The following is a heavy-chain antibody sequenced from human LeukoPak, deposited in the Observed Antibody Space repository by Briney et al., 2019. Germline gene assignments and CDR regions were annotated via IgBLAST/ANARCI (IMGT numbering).Heavy chain of an antibody. CDR3: ARVLSGCETTRCELDY. CDR1: GFAFSTYS. D-gene: IGHD1-26*01. J-gene: IGHJ4*02. CDR2: ISSSSTYI. V-gene: IGHV3-21*01. Sequence: GGSLRLSRAASGFAFSTYSMNWVRQAPGKGLEWVSSISSSSTYIYYADSVKGRVTISRDNAKNSLYLQMNSLRAEDTAVYYCARVLSGCETTRCELDYWGQGTLVTVSS.